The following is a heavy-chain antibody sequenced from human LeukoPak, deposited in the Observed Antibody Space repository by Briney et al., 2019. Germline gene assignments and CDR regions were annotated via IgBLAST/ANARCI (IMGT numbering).Heavy chain of an antibody. J-gene: IGHJ4*02. D-gene: IGHD3-10*01. V-gene: IGHV4-39*01. CDR1: GGSISSGSYY. Sequence: SETLSLTCTVSGGSISSGSYYWDWIRQPPGKGLEWIGSIYYRGSTYHNPALKSRVTISVDTSKNQFSLKLSSVTAADTAVYYCARQGYYGSGYIDYWGQGTLVTVSP. CDR3: ARQGYYGSGYIDY. CDR2: IYYRGST.